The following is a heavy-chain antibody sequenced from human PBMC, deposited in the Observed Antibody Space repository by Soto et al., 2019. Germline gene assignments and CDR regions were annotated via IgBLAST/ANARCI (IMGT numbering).Heavy chain of an antibody. V-gene: IGHV3-30-3*01. Sequence: QVQLVESGGGVVQPGRSLRLSCAASGFTFSSYAMHWVRQAPGKGLEWVAVISYDGSNKYYADSVKGRFTISRDNSKNTLYLQMNSLRAEDTAVYYCARDRAAGTLTDYYGMDVWGQGTTVTVSS. CDR2: ISYDGSNK. CDR3: ARDRAAGTLTDYYGMDV. D-gene: IGHD6-13*01. J-gene: IGHJ6*02. CDR1: GFTFSSYA.